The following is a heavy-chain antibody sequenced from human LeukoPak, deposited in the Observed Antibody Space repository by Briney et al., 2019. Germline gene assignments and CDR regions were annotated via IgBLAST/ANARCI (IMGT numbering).Heavy chain of an antibody. J-gene: IGHJ5*02. V-gene: IGHV4-61*02. CDR3: ARDAATQYYYGSGTTGGWFDP. D-gene: IGHD3-10*01. CDR1: GGSISSGGYL. CDR2: IYASGSA. Sequence: ASETLSLTCTVSGGSISSGGYLWHWIRQPAGKGLEWIGRIYASGSANYNPSLESRVTMSVDTSKNQFSLKLSSVTAADTAVYYCARDAATQYYYGSGTTGGWFDPWGQGTLVTVSS.